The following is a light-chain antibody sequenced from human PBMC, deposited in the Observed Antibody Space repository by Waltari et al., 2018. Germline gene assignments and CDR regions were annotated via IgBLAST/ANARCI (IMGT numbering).Light chain of an antibody. V-gene: IGKV4-1*01. CDR1: QSVLSSSNNKNY. Sequence: DIVMTQSPDSLAVSLGERATINCKSSQSVLSSSNNKNYLAWYQQKPGQPPKVLIYWASTRESGVPDRFSGGGSGTDFTLTVNSLQAEDVAVYYCQQYYTAPRTCGQGTRLQI. CDR3: QQYYTAPRT. CDR2: WAS. J-gene: IGKJ5*01.